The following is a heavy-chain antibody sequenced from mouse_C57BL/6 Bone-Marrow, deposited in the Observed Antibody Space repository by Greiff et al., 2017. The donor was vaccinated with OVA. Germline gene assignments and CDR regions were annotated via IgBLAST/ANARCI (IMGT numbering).Heavy chain of an antibody. CDR3: TRSVRLRDCDY. CDR2: IDPETGGT. Sequence: VQLQQSGAELVRPGASVTLSCKASGYTFTDYEMHWVKQTPVHGLEWIGAIDPETGGTAYNQKFKGKAILTADKSSSTAYMELRSLTSEDSAVYYCTRSVRLRDCDYWGQGTTLTVSS. V-gene: IGHV1-15*01. D-gene: IGHD3-2*02. J-gene: IGHJ2*01. CDR1: GYTFTDYE.